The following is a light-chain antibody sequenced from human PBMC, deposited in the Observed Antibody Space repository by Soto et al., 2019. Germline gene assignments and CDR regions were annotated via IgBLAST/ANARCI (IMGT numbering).Light chain of an antibody. CDR1: QDITNY. V-gene: IGKV1-33*01. CDR2: DGS. Sequence: DLQMTQSPSSLSASVGDRVTITCQASQDITNYLNWYQQKPGKAPRLLVYDGSNLDTGVPSRFSGSGSRTHFAFTISSLHPEDIATYYCQQFDSLPIPFGQGTRLEI. J-gene: IGKJ5*01. CDR3: QQFDSLPIP.